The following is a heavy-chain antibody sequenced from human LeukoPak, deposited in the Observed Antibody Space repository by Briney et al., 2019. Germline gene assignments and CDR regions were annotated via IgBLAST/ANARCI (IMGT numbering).Heavy chain of an antibody. Sequence: TGGSLRLSCAASGFTFSSYGMHWVRQAPGKGLELVAIIWRDGSNEYYADSVKGRFTISRDNSKNTLYLQMDSLRAEDAAVYYCAKDNGVIVSGYFDLWGQGTLLTVSS. CDR1: GFTFSSYG. J-gene: IGHJ4*02. V-gene: IGHV3-33*06. CDR3: AKDNGVIVSGYFDL. D-gene: IGHD2-8*01. CDR2: IWRDGSNE.